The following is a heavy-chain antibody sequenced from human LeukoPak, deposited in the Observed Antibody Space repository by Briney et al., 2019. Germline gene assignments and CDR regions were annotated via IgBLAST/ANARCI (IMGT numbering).Heavy chain of an antibody. Sequence: PGGSLRLSCAASGFTFSSYAMSWVRQAPGKGLEWVSGISGSGGSTYYADSVKGRFTISRDNAKNTLYLQMNSLRAEDTAVYYCARGYYYGSGSYTVDYWGQGTLVTVSS. CDR2: ISGSGGST. V-gene: IGHV3-23*01. CDR1: GFTFSSYA. D-gene: IGHD3-10*01. J-gene: IGHJ4*02. CDR3: ARGYYYGSGSYTVDY.